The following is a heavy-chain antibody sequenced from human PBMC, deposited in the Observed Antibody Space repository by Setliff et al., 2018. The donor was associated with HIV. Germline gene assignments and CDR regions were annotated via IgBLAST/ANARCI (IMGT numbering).Heavy chain of an antibody. V-gene: IGHV1-46*01. J-gene: IGHJ5*02. D-gene: IGHD2-15*01. CDR3: ARVRYCSGGSCYGGEYWFDP. CDR2: IHPSGGST. Sequence: ASVKVSCKASGYTFTSYYINWVRQAPGQGLEWMGVIHPSGGSTSYAQSFQDRVTMTRDTSTSTVYLELSSLRSEDTSVYYCARVRYCSGGSCYGGEYWFDPWGQGTRVTVSS. CDR1: GYTFTSYY.